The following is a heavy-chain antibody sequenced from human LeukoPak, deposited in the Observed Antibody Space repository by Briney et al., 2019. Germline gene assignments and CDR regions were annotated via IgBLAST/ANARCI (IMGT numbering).Heavy chain of an antibody. CDR2: VDPEDGET. Sequence: AASVKLSCKVSGYTFTDYCMHWVPQAPGKGLEWMGLVDPEDGETIYAEKFQGRVTITADTSTDTAYMELSSLRSEDTAVYYCATGGVGASSRPHDAFDIWGQGTMVTVSS. CDR3: ATGGVGASSRPHDAFDI. CDR1: GYTFTDYC. D-gene: IGHD1-26*01. V-gene: IGHV1-69-2*01. J-gene: IGHJ3*02.